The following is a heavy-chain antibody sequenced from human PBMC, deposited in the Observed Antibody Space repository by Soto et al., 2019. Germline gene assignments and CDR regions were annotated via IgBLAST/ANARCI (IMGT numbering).Heavy chain of an antibody. CDR1: GFTFSSYA. CDR2: IYSGGST. Sequence: PGGSLRLSCAASGFTFSSYAMSWVRQAPGKGLEWVSVIYSGGSTFYADSVRGRFTISRDNSKNTVNLQMNSLRAEDTAVYYCGRDPWAADYWGQGTLVTVSS. CDR3: GRDPWAADY. D-gene: IGHD3-16*01. J-gene: IGHJ4*02. V-gene: IGHV3-66*01.